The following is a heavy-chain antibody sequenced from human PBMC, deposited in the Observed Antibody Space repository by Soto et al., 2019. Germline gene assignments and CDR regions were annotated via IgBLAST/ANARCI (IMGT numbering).Heavy chain of an antibody. J-gene: IGHJ6*03. Sequence: GGSLRLSCAASGFTFSSSWMSWVRQAPGKGLEWVANIKQDGSEKYYVDSVKGRFTISRDNAKNSLYLQMNSLRAEDTAVYYCARAGYDFWSGYYLHYYYYYYMDVWGKGATVTVSS. D-gene: IGHD3-3*01. CDR2: IKQDGSEK. CDR1: GFTFSSSW. V-gene: IGHV3-7*04. CDR3: ARAGYDFWSGYYLHYYYYYYMDV.